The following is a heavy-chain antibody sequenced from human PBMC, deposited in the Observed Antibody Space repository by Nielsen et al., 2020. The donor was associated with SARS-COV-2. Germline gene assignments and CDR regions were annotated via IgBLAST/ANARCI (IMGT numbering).Heavy chain of an antibody. V-gene: IGHV5-51*01. CDR2: IYPGGSDT. CDR3: ARLLGYCTNGVCFPGYYYYGMDV. J-gene: IGHJ6*02. D-gene: IGHD2-8*01. Sequence: GESLKISCKGSGYSFTSYWIGWVRQMPGKGLEWMGIIYPGGSDTRYSPSFQGQVTISADKSISTAYLQWSSLKASDTAMYYCARLLGYCTNGVCFPGYYYYGMDVWGQGTTVTVSS. CDR1: GYSFTSYW.